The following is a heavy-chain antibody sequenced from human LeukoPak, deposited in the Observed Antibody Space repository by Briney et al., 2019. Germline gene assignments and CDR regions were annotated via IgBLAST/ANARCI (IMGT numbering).Heavy chain of an antibody. D-gene: IGHD3-10*01. Sequence: GGSLRLSCSASGFTFSNYAMHWVRQAPAKGLEYVSAITINIDRTFYADSVQGRFTISRDNSANTFLQMSSLRPEDTAVYYCVKPARGSGIQNGFDYWGQGTLVTVSS. CDR1: GFTFSNYA. J-gene: IGHJ4*02. V-gene: IGHV3-64D*06. CDR3: VKPARGSGIQNGFDY. CDR2: ITINIDRT.